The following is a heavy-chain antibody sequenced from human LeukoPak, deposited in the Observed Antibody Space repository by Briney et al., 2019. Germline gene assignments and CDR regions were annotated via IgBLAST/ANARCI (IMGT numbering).Heavy chain of an antibody. CDR3: VRGRETYYYYYYMDV. Sequence: SETLSLTCTVSGDSISNYYWNWIRQPPGKGLEWIGYVYYSGSTNYNPSLKSRVTISVDTSKTQFSLKLSSVTAADTAVYFCVRGRETYYYYYYMDVWGKGTTVTVSS. V-gene: IGHV4-59*01. J-gene: IGHJ6*03. CDR1: GDSISNYY. CDR2: VYYSGST.